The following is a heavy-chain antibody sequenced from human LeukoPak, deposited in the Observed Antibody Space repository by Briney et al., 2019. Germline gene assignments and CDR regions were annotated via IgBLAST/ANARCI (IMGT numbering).Heavy chain of an antibody. CDR3: ARTYGSGSYYPADY. CDR2: IIPILGIA. CDR1: GGTFSSYA. D-gene: IGHD3-10*01. J-gene: IGHJ4*02. V-gene: IGHV1-69*04. Sequence: SVKVSCKASGGTFSSYAISWVRQAPGQGLEWMGRIIPILGIANYAQKFQGRVTITADKSTSTAYMELSSLRSEDTPVYYCARTYGSGSYYPADYWGQGTLVTVSS.